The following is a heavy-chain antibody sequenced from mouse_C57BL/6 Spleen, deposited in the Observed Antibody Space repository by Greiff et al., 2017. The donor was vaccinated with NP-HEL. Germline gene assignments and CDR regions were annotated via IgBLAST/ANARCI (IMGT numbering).Heavy chain of an antibody. V-gene: IGHV2-6*01. CDR3: ASEDGYYGFAY. D-gene: IGHD2-3*01. Sequence: VNVVESGPGPVAPSQSLSITCTVSGFSLTSYGVDWVRQSPGKGLEWLGVIWGVGSTNYNSALKSRLSISKDNSKSQVFLKMNSLQTDDTAMYYCASEDGYYGFAYWGQGTLVTVSA. J-gene: IGHJ3*01. CDR1: GFSLTSYG. CDR2: IWGVGST.